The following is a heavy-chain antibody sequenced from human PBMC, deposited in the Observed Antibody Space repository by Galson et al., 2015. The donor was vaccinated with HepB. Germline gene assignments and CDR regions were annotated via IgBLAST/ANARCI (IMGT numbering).Heavy chain of an antibody. Sequence: SVKVSCKASGGTFSSYAISWVRQAPGQGLEWMGGIIPIFGTANYAQKFQGRVTITADESTSTAYMELSSLRSEDTAVYYCARGHCSSTSCLTIFDYWGQGTLVTVSS. CDR1: GGTFSSYA. J-gene: IGHJ4*02. CDR3: ARGHCSSTSCLTIFDY. CDR2: IIPIFGTA. D-gene: IGHD2-2*01. V-gene: IGHV1-69*13.